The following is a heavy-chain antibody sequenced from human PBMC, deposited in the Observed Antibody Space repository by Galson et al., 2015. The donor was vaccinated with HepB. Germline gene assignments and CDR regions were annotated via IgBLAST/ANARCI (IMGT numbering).Heavy chain of an antibody. CDR3: ARDKSCNSNACYRWFDP. D-gene: IGHD2/OR15-2a*01. Sequence: SLRLSCAASGFTFSSYSMNWVRQAPGKGLEWISYISGTTNTIYYADSVKGRLTISRDNAKNSLYLQMNSLRAEDTAVYYCARDKSCNSNACYRWFDPWGQGTLVTVSS. CDR1: GFTFSSYS. V-gene: IGHV3-48*04. CDR2: ISGTTNTI. J-gene: IGHJ5*02.